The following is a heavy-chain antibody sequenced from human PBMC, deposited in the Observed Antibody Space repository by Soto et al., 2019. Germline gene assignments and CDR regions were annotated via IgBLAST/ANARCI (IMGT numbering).Heavy chain of an antibody. D-gene: IGHD2-15*01. J-gene: IGHJ4*02. CDR1: GYTFTSYG. Sequence: QVQLVQSGAEVKKPGASVKVSCKASGYTFTSYGISWVRQAPGQGLEWMGWISAYNGNTNYAQKLQGRVAMTTDTSTSTAYMELRSLRSDDTAVYYCARSDCSGGSCYSYYFDYWGQGTLVTVSS. CDR2: ISAYNGNT. V-gene: IGHV1-18*01. CDR3: ARSDCSGGSCYSYYFDY.